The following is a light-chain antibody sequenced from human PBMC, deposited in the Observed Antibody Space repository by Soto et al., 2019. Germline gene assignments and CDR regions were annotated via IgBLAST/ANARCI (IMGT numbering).Light chain of an antibody. V-gene: IGLV1-40*01. CDR3: QSYDSSLTLYV. J-gene: IGLJ1*01. CDR2: GNS. Sequence: QPVLTQPPSVSGAPGQRVTISCTGSSSNIGAGYDVHWYQQLPGTAPKLLIYGNSNRPSGVPDRFSGSESGTSASLAITGLQAEDEADYYCQSYDSSLTLYVFGTGTKVTVL. CDR1: SSNIGAGYD.